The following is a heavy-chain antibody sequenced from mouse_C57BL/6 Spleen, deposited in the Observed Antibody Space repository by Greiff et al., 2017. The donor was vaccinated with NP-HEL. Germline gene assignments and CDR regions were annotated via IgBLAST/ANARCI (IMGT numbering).Heavy chain of an antibody. V-gene: IGHV2-5*01. CDR2: IWRGGST. CDR1: GFSLTSYG. Sequence: VQLKESGPGLVQPSQSLSITCTVSGFSLTSYGVHWVRQSPGKGLEWLGVIWRGGSTDYNAAFMSRLSINKDNSKSQVFFKMNSLQADDTAIYYCAKIGKFDGSSLYYFDYWGQGTTLTVSS. CDR3: AKIGKFDGSSLYYFDY. D-gene: IGHD1-1*01. J-gene: IGHJ2*01.